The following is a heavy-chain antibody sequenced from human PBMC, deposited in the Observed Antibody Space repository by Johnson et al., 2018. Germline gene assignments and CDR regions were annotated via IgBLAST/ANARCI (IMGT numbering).Heavy chain of an antibody. CDR2: VSSDGSIN. Sequence: QVQLVQSGGGVVQPGRSLRLSCAASGFTFSSYGMHWVRQAPGKGLEWVAVVSSDGSINYYADPVKGRFTISRDNSKNTLSLQMDRLRAEDTAVNYCAKENYASGGHYSGAFDNWGQGTMVTVSS. CDR1: GFTFSSYG. CDR3: AKENYASGGHYSGAFDN. V-gene: IGHV3-30*18. D-gene: IGHD3-22*01. J-gene: IGHJ3*02.